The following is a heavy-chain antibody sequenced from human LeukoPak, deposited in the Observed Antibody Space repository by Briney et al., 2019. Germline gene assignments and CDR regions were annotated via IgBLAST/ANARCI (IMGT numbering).Heavy chain of an antibody. V-gene: IGHV4-34*01. Sequence: SETLSLTCAVYGGSFSGYYWSWIRQPPGKGLEWIGEINHSGSTNYNPSLKGRVTISVDTSKNQFSLKLSSVTAADTAVYYCARGLWFGELNYWGQGTLVTVSS. D-gene: IGHD3-10*01. J-gene: IGHJ4*02. CDR3: ARGLWFGELNY. CDR1: GGSFSGYY. CDR2: INHSGST.